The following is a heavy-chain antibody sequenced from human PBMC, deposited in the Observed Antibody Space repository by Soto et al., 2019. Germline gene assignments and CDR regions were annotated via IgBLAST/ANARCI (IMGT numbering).Heavy chain of an antibody. CDR3: ARASYDSWREGTVV. Sequence: PGGSLRLSCAASGFTFGSYSMNWVRQSPGKGLEWVSVICSTSSYRYYVDSVKGRFTISRDNAKKSLYLQMNSLRVEDTAVYYCARASYDSWREGTVVWGQGTTVTVSS. CDR2: ICSTSSYR. CDR1: GFTFGSYS. D-gene: IGHD3-3*01. V-gene: IGHV3-21*01. J-gene: IGHJ6*02.